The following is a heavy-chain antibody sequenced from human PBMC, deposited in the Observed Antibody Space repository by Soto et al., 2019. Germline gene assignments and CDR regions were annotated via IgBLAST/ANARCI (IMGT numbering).Heavy chain of an antibody. J-gene: IGHJ6*02. CDR3: ARDEYCGGDCLPYYYYYGMDV. D-gene: IGHD2-21*02. V-gene: IGHV4-61*01. Sequence: PSETLSLSCTVSGGSVSSGSYYWSWIRQPPGKGLEWIGYIYYSGSTNYNPSLKSRVTISVDTSKNQFSLKLSSVTAADTAVYYCARDEYCGGDCLPYYYYYGMDVWGQGTTVTVSS. CDR1: GGSVSSGSYY. CDR2: IYYSGST.